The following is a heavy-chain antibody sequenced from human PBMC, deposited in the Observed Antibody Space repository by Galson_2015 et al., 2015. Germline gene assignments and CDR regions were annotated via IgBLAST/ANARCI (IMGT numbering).Heavy chain of an antibody. CDR2: ISYDESQT. Sequence: SLRLSCADSGVAFSSYTLYWFRQAPGKGLEWVALISYDESQTYYAASVKGRFTISKDNSESTLYLQMDSLRVDDTAVYYCVRDFAPALFFHYMEVWGRGTTVAVSS. V-gene: IGHV3-30*01. J-gene: IGHJ6*03. CDR1: GVAFSSYT. CDR3: VRDFAPALFFHYMEV. D-gene: IGHD1-14*01.